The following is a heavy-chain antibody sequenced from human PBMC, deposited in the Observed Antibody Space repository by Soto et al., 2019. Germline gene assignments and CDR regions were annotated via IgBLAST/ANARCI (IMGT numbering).Heavy chain of an antibody. V-gene: IGHV2-5*02. J-gene: IGHJ4*02. CDR3: AHYRPFVYGYANFDY. CDR2: IYWDDDK. D-gene: IGHD5-18*01. CDR1: GFSLSTSGVG. Sequence: QITLKESGPTLVKPTQTLTLTCTFSGFSLSTSGVGVGWIRQPPGKALEWLALIYWDDDKRYSPSLKSRLTIXXDXSXXQVVLTMTNMDPVDTATYYCAHYRPFVYGYANFDYWGQGTLVTVSS.